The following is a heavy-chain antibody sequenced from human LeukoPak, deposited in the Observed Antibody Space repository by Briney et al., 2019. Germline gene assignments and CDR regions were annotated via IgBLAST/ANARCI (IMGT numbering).Heavy chain of an antibody. V-gene: IGHV1-18*01. J-gene: IGHJ6*03. Sequence: RASVKVSCKSSGYTFTSYGISWVRRAPGQGLEWMGWISGYNGNTDYAQKLQGRVTMTTDTSTSTAYMELRSLRSDDTAVYYCARDDGYRAYDYYYYMDGWGKGTMVTVSS. CDR2: ISGYNGNT. CDR3: ARDDGYRAYDYYYYMDG. CDR1: GYTFTSYG. D-gene: IGHD5-12*01.